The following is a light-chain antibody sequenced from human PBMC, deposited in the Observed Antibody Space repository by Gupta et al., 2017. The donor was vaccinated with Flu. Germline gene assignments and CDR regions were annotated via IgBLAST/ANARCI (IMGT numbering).Light chain of an antibody. V-gene: IGLV2-14*03. CDR1: SSEVGDYEY. Sequence: QSITISCTATSSEVGDYEYVSWYQQHPGKAPKLMIYDGTNRPSGVSDRFSGSKSETTASLXIXGLQPEXEADYFCSYYTGTTTIFGGGTKLTVL. J-gene: IGLJ2*01. CDR2: DGT. CDR3: SYYTGTTTI.